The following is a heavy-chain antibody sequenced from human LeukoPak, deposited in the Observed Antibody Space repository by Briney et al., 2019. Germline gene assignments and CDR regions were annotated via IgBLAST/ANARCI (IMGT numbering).Heavy chain of an antibody. CDR2: ISYSGST. J-gene: IGHJ4*02. V-gene: IGHV4-59*01. CDR3: ARGEPYYYGSGTLVDYFDY. D-gene: IGHD3-10*01. Sequence: SETLSLSCTVSGXSISSYYWSWIRQPPGKGLEWIGYISYSGSTNYNPSLKSRVTISVDTSKNQFSLKLNSVTAADTAVYYCARGEPYYYGSGTLVDYFDYWGQGTLVTVSS. CDR1: GXSISSYY.